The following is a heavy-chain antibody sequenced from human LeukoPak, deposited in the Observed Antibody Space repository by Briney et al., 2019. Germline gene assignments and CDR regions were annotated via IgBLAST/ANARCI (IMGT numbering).Heavy chain of an antibody. CDR3: ARDRDRRLPLRYFDWLPPGFDY. J-gene: IGHJ4*02. CDR2: INPSDDST. CDR1: GYTFNSSY. D-gene: IGHD3-9*01. Sequence: ASVKVSCKASGYTFNSSYMHWVRQAPGQGLEWMGIINPSDDSTRYAQKFQGRVTMTKDTSTNTVYMHLSSLSSDDTAVYYCARDRDRRLPLRYFDWLPPGFDYWGQGTLVTVSS. V-gene: IGHV1-46*02.